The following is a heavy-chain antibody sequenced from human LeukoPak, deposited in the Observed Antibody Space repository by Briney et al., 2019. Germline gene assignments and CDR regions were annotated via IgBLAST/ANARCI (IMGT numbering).Heavy chain of an antibody. J-gene: IGHJ4*02. CDR1: GFTFSSYW. CDR2: IKQDGSEK. Sequence: GGSLRLSCAASGFTFSSYWMSWVRQAPGRGLEWVANIKQDGSEKYYVDSVKGRFTISRDNAKNSLYLQMNSLRAEDTAVYYCASVYCGGDCYGFDYWGQGTLVTVSS. V-gene: IGHV3-7*01. CDR3: ASVYCGGDCYGFDY. D-gene: IGHD2-21*02.